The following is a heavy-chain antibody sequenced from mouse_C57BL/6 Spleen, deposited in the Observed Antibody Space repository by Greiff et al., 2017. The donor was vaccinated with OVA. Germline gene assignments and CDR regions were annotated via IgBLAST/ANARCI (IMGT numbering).Heavy chain of an antibody. J-gene: IGHJ2*01. CDR2: IDPSDSET. CDR3: ARDPYYYGSSRTYFDY. D-gene: IGHD1-1*01. Sequence: VQLQQPGAELVRPGSSVKLSCKASGYTFTSYWMHWVKQRPIQGLEWIGNIDPSDSETHYNQKFKDKATLTVDKSSSTAYMQLSSLTSEDSAVYYCARDPYYYGSSRTYFDYWGQGTTLTVSS. CDR1: GYTFTSYW. V-gene: IGHV1-52*01.